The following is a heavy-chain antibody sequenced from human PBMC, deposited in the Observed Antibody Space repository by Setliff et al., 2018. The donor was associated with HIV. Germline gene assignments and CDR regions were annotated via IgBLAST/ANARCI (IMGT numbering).Heavy chain of an antibody. Sequence: PGGSLRLSCAASGFSFGDYYMSWVRQAPGKGLEWVANIKQDGSEKYYVGSVKGRFTISRDNAKNSLFLQMNSLRAEDTAVYYCAREYCNSTSCYGYSGDYWGQGTLVTVSS. J-gene: IGHJ4*02. CDR2: IKQDGSEK. D-gene: IGHD2-2*01. V-gene: IGHV3-7*01. CDR1: GFSFGDYY. CDR3: AREYCNSTSCYGYSGDY.